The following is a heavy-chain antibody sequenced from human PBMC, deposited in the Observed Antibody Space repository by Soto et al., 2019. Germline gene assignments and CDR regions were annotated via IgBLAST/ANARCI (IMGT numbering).Heavy chain of an antibody. CDR1: GGSISSGGYY. CDR2: IYYSGST. CDR3: ARRGHCSGGSCYSYWFDP. Sequence: PSETLSLTYTVSGGSISSGGYYWSWIRQHPGKGLEWIGYIYYSGSTYYNPSLKSRVTISVDTSKNQFSLKLSSVTAADTAVYYCARRGHCSGGSCYSYWFDPWGQGTLVTVSS. V-gene: IGHV4-31*03. J-gene: IGHJ5*02. D-gene: IGHD2-15*01.